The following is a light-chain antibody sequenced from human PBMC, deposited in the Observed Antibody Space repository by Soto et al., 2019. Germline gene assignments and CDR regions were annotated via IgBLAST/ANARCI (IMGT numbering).Light chain of an antibody. V-gene: IGKV3-11*01. CDR2: DAS. J-gene: IGKJ5*01. CDR3: QQRSNWPIT. Sequence: DIVLTQSPATLSLSPGERATLSCRASQSINTYLAWFRQKTGQAPRLLIYDASNRATGTPARISGSGSGTDVTLTIGSLELEESAVYFCQQRSNWPITFGQGTRLEI. CDR1: QSINTY.